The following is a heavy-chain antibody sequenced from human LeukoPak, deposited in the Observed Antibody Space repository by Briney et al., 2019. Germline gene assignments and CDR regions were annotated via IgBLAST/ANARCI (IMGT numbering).Heavy chain of an antibody. CDR1: GFTFSSYG. CDR2: IWYDGSNK. J-gene: IGHJ4*02. D-gene: IGHD3-16*02. V-gene: IGHV3-33*06. Sequence: GRSLRLSCAASGFTFSSYGMHWVRQAPGKGLEWVAVIWYDGSNKYYADSVKGRFTISRDNSKNTLYLQMNSLRAEDTAVYCCAKGSGVWGSYRGIDYWGQGTLVTVSS. CDR3: AKGSGVWGSYRGIDY.